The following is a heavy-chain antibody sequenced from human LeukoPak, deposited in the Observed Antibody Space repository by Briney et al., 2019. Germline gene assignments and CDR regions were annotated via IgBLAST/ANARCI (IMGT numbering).Heavy chain of an antibody. CDR2: ISSSSSYI. J-gene: IGHJ4*02. CDR3: ARPRGCGSARCNNFDY. CDR1: GFTFSSYS. V-gene: IGHV3-21*01. D-gene: IGHD2-2*01. Sequence: GGSLRLSCAASGFTFSSYSMNWVRQAPGKGLEWVSSISSSSSYIYYADSVKGRFIISRDNARKSLYLQMNNLRAEDTAVYYCARPRGCGSARCNNFDYWGQGTLVTVSS.